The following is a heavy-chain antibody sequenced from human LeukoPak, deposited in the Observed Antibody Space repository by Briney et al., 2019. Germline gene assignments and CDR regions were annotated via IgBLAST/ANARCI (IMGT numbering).Heavy chain of an antibody. CDR3: SRGLDSRKLGY. V-gene: IGHV4-34*01. CDR2: INHSGST. J-gene: IGHJ4*02. D-gene: IGHD3-22*01. Sequence: SETLSLTCAVYGGSFSGYYWSWIRQPPGKGLEWIGEINHSGSTNYNPSLKSRVTISVDTSKNQFSLNLNSVTAADTAVYFCSRGLDSRKLGYWDQGTLVTVSS. CDR1: GGSFSGYY.